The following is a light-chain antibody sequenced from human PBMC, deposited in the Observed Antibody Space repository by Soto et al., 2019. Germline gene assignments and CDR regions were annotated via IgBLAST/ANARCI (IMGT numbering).Light chain of an antibody. Sequence: EIVMTQSPATLSVSPGERATLSCRASQSVSSNLAWYQQKPGQAPRLLIYGASTRATGIPARFSGSGSGTEFTLTISSLQSEDFAVYYCQQYNNWHFMYTFGQGTKLEIK. CDR2: GAS. CDR3: QQYNNWHFMYT. V-gene: IGKV3-15*01. J-gene: IGKJ2*01. CDR1: QSVSSN.